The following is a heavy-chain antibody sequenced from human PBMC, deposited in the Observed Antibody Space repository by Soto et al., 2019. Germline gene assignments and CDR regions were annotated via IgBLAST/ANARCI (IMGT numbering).Heavy chain of an antibody. V-gene: IGHV3-53*01. D-gene: IGHD3-10*01. Sequence: EVQLVESGGGLIQPGGSLRLSCAVSGFTVSNNYMSWVRQAPGKGLEGVSVIYSGGYTAYGDSVKGRITISRDNSKNTPQPPMKSLGAPDPGVYYWATHPGGGGYWGQGTLVTVSS. CDR2: IYSGGYT. CDR1: GFTVSNNY. J-gene: IGHJ4*02. CDR3: ATHPGGGGY.